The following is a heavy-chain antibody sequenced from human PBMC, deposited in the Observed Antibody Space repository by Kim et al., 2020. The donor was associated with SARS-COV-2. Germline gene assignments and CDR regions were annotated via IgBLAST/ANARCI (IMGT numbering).Heavy chain of an antibody. D-gene: IGHD3-9*01. CDR3: ARQVVVGTMGDFDWLPLGY. Sequence: SETLSLTCTVSGGSISSSSYYWGWIRQPPGKGLEWIGSIYYSGSTYYNPSLKSRVTISVDTSKNQFSLKLSSVTAADTAVYYCARQVVVGTMGDFDWLPLGYWGQGTLVTVSS. CDR2: IYYSGST. J-gene: IGHJ4*02. V-gene: IGHV4-39*01. CDR1: GGSISSSSYY.